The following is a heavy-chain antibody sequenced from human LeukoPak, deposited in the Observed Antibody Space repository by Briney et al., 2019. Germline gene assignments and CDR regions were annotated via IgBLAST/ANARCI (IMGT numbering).Heavy chain of an antibody. D-gene: IGHD1-26*01. Sequence: GGSLRLSCAASGFTFSSYWMSWVRQAPGKGLEWVANIKQDGSEKYYVDSVKGRFTISRDNAKNSLYLQMNSLRAEDTAVYYCASSISGSYFVDAFDIWGQGTMVTVSS. CDR2: IKQDGSEK. J-gene: IGHJ3*02. CDR1: GFTFSSYW. CDR3: ASSISGSYFVDAFDI. V-gene: IGHV3-7*01.